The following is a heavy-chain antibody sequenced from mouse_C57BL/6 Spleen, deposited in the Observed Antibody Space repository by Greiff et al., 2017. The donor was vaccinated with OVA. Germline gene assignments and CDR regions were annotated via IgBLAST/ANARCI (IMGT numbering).Heavy chain of an antibody. CDR2: IDPSDSYT. J-gene: IGHJ1*03. V-gene: IGHV1-50*01. D-gene: IGHD1-1*01. Sequence: QVQLQQPGAELVKPGASVKLSCKASGYTFTSYWMQWVKQRPGQGLEWIGEIDPSDSYTNYNQKFKGKATLTVDTSSSTAYMQLSSLTSEDSAVYYCARHGVITTVGPRWYFDVWGTGTTVTVSS. CDR1: GYTFTSYW. CDR3: ARHGVITTVGPRWYFDV.